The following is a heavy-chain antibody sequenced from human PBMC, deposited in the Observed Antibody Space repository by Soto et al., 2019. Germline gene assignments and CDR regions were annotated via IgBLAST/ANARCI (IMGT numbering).Heavy chain of an antibody. CDR1: GFTFSSYG. CDR3: AADRRGVTYGMEV. CDR2: IWRDGSDN. J-gene: IGHJ6*02. V-gene: IGHV3-33*01. Sequence: QMQLVESGGGVVQPGGSLRLSCAASGFTFSSYGMHWVRQAPGKGLEWAAVIWRDGSDNYYADSVKGRFTISRDNSKNTLSLQMNRLRVEDTAVYYCAADRRGVTYGMEVWGQGTTVTVSS. D-gene: IGHD3-10*01.